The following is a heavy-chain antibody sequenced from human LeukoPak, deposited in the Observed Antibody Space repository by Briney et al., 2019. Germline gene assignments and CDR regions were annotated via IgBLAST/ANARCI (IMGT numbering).Heavy chain of an antibody. CDR2: ISAYNGNT. CDR3: ARDARQYCSGGSCYSYYYYGMDV. V-gene: IGHV1-18*01. D-gene: IGHD2-15*01. J-gene: IGHJ6*02. Sequence: ASVKVSCKASGYTFTSYGISWVRQAPGQGLEWMGWISAYNGNTNYAQKLQGRVTMTTDTSTSTAYMELRSLRSDDTAVYYCARDARQYCSGGSCYSYYYYGMDVWGQGTTVIVSS. CDR1: GYTFTSYG.